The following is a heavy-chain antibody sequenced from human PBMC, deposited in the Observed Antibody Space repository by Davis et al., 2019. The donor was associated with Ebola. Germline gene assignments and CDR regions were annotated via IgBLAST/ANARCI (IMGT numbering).Heavy chain of an antibody. V-gene: IGHV4-4*02. CDR2: INHSEST. CDR1: GGSISSSNW. CDR3: ARRGTSSWYAGWFDP. D-gene: IGHD6-13*01. Sequence: SETLSLTCAVSGGSISSSNWWSWVRQPPGKGLEWIGEINHSESTNYNPSLKSRVTISVDTSKNQFSLKLSSVTAAGTAMYYCARRGTSSWYAGWFDPWGQGTLVTVSS. J-gene: IGHJ5*02.